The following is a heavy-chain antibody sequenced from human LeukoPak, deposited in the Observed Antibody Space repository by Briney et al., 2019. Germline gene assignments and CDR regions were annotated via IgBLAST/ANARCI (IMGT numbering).Heavy chain of an antibody. J-gene: IGHJ4*02. Sequence: PGGSLRLSCXVSGLTLSNYGMSWVRQAPGKGLEWVAGLSGSGGGTNYADSVQGRFTISRDNPKNTLYLQMNSLRAEDTAVYFCAKRGVVIRVFLVGFHKEAYYFDSWGQGALVTVSS. V-gene: IGHV3-23*01. CDR2: LSGSGGGT. CDR3: AKRGVVIRVFLVGFHKEAYYFDS. CDR1: GLTLSNYG. D-gene: IGHD3-10*01.